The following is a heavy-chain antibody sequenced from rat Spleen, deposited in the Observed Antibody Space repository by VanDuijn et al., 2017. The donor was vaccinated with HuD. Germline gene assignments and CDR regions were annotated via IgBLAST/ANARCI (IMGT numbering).Heavy chain of an antibody. Sequence: EVQLVESDGGLVQPGRSLKLSCAASGFTFSDYYMAWVRQAPTKGLEWVATISSDGRRNYYRDSVKGRFTISRDNAKSTLYLQMDSLRSEDTATYYCATVEPGTYWGQGVMVTVSS. CDR2: ISSDGRRN. CDR3: ATVEPGTY. CDR1: GFTFSDYY. V-gene: IGHV5S10*01. J-gene: IGHJ2*01. D-gene: IGHD1-4*01.